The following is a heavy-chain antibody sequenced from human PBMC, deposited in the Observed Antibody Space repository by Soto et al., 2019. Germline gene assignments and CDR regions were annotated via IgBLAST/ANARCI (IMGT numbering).Heavy chain of an antibody. CDR3: ARDTLGYYDSSGNGKYYYYGMDV. J-gene: IGHJ6*02. CDR1: GFTFSSYA. V-gene: IGHV3-30-3*01. Sequence: PGGSLRLSCAASGFTFSSYAMHWVRQAPGKGLEWVAVISYDGSNKYYADSVKGRFTISRDNSKNTLYLQMNSLRAEDTAVYYCARDTLGYYDSSGNGKYYYYGMDVWGQGTTVTVSS. CDR2: ISYDGSNK. D-gene: IGHD3-22*01.